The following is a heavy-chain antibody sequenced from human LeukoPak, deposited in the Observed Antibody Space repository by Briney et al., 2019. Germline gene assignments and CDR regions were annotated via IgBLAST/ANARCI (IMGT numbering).Heavy chain of an antibody. J-gene: IGHJ4*02. V-gene: IGHV4-39*07. CDR2: IYCSGST. Sequence: PSETLSLTCTVSGGSISSSSYYWGWIRQPPGKGLEWIGSIYCSGSTYYNPSLKSRVTISVDTSKNQFSPKLSSVTAADTAVYYCARDPPVTTDGYWGQGTLVTVSS. D-gene: IGHD4-17*01. CDR1: GGSISSSSYY. CDR3: ARDPPVTTDGY.